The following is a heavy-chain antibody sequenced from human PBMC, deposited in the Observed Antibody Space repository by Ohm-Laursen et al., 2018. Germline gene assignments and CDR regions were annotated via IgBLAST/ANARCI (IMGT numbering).Heavy chain of an antibody. D-gene: IGHD5-24*01. CDR2: IYSGGST. Sequence: SLRLSCSASGFTVSSNYMSWVRQAPGKGLEWVSVIYSGGSTYYADSVKGRFTISRDNSKNTLYLQMNSLRAEDTAVYYCERDRGSYYYYGMDVWGQGTTVTVSS. J-gene: IGHJ6*02. CDR1: GFTVSSNY. V-gene: IGHV3-53*01. CDR3: ERDRGSYYYYGMDV.